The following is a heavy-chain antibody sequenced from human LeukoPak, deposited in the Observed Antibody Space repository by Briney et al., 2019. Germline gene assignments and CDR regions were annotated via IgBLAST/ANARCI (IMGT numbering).Heavy chain of an antibody. D-gene: IGHD3-16*01. CDR3: AREGGSVDY. CDR1: GGSFSSYY. J-gene: IGHJ4*02. CDR2: IYNSGSS. V-gene: IGHV4-39*07. Sequence: SETLSLTCAVYGGSFSSYYWGWIRQPPGKGLEWIGSIYNSGSSYYNPPLKSRVTISVDTSKNQFSLKLSSVTAADTAVYYCAREGGSVDYWGQGTLVTVSS.